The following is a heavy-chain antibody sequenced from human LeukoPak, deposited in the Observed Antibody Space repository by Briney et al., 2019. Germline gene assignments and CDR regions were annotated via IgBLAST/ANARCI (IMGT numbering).Heavy chain of an antibody. CDR2: ISGNSNYI. CDR3: ARYSGHDVDGGYHCLGY. D-gene: IGHD5-12*01. V-gene: IGHV3-21*01. J-gene: IGHJ4*02. CDR1: GFTLDTYS. Sequence: PGGSLRLSCIASGFTLDTYSMNWVRQAPGKGLEWVSSISGNSNYIWYADSVKGRFTVSRNNAMMSLYLEMNSLRAEDTAVYYCARYSGHDVDGGYHCLGYWGQGTLVTVSS.